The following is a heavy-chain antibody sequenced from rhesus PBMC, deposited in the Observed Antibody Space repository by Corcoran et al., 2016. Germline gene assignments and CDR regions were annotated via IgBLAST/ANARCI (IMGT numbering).Heavy chain of an antibody. CDR1: GFTFSSYW. CDR2: INSGGGST. J-gene: IGHJ6*01. Sequence: EVQLVESGGGLAKPGGSLSLSCAASGFTFSSYWMNWVRQAPGQVREWVSAINSGGGSTNDADTVKGRFTISRDNAKNTLALQMNSLRAEDTAVYYCAKVEYCTSTTCYGLDSWGQGVVVTVSS. V-gene: IGHV3S25*01. CDR3: AKVEYCTSTTCYGLDS. D-gene: IGHD2-2*01.